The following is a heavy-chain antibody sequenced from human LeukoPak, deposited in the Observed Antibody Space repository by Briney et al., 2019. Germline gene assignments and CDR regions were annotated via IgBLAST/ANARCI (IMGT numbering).Heavy chain of an antibody. CDR1: GFTFSDYY. CDR2: ISSSSSTI. J-gene: IGHJ6*03. Sequence: GGSLRLSCAASGFTFSDYYMSWIRQAPGKGLEWVSYISSSSSTIYYADSVKRRITISRDNAKSSLYLQMNSLRAGDTAVYYCARDFGIAARHYYYYMGVWGKGTTVTVS. D-gene: IGHD6-6*01. V-gene: IGHV3-11*01. CDR3: ARDFGIAARHYYYYMGV.